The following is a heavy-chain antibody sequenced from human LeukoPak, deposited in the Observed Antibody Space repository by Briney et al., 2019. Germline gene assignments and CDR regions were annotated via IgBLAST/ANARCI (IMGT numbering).Heavy chain of an antibody. CDR1: VSNFAIYW. CDR2: IDPSDSHT. D-gene: IGHD2/OR15-2a*01. CDR3: ARKDTFNGYHPDY. V-gene: IGHV5-10-1*01. J-gene: IGHJ4*02. Sequence: GESLKFSCAASVSNFAIYWSCCGRQMSGRGLGWIGRIDPSDSHTTYNPSFQGRVTMSVERSIKTAYLQWSSRKSCQTARYYCARKDTFNGYHPDYWGQGTLVTVSS.